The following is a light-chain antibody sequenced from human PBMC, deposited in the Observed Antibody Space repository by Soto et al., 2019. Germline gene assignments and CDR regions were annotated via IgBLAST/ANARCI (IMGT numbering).Light chain of an antibody. CDR3: LQHNTYPWT. V-gene: IGKV1-17*01. Sequence: DVQMTQSPSSLSASVGDIVTITCRASQDIRFNLGWFQQKPGEGPKRLIYSSSDLQSGVPSRFSANSSGTEFTLIINGLQPEASASYFCLQHNTYPWTFGLGTKV. J-gene: IGKJ1*01. CDR2: SSS. CDR1: QDIRFN.